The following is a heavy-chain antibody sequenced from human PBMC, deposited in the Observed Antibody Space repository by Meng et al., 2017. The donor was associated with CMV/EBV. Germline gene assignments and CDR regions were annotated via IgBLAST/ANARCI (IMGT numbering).Heavy chain of an antibody. D-gene: IGHD6-6*01. J-gene: IGHJ4*02. CDR1: GFTFSGSA. Sequence: GGSLRLSCAASGFTFSGSAMHWVRQASGKGLGWVGRIRSKANSYATAYAASVKGRFTISRDDSKNTAYLPMNSLKAEDTSVYYCTRRSSSNDYWGQGTLVTVSS. CDR3: TRRSSSNDY. CDR2: IRSKANSYAT. V-gene: IGHV3-73*01.